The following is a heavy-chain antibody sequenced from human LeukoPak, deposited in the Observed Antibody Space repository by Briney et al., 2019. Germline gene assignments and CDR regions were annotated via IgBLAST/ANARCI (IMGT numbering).Heavy chain of an antibody. Sequence: PGGTLRLSCAASGFTFSTYGMGWVRQAPGMGLEWVAFTRYDGGNTYYADSVKGRFTISRDNSKNTMYLQMNSLNAEDTAVYYCAKDEVVPGYYYTDVWGRGTTVTISS. D-gene: IGHD2-2*01. CDR3: AKDEVVPGYYYTDV. CDR2: TRYDGGNT. CDR1: GFTFSTYG. V-gene: IGHV3-30*02. J-gene: IGHJ6*03.